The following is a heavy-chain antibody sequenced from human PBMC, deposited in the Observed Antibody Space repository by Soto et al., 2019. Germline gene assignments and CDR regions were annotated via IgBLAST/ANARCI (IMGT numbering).Heavy chain of an antibody. V-gene: IGHV5-51*01. Sequence: GESLKISCKGSGYSFTSYWISWVRQMPGKGLEWMGIIYPGDSDTRYSPSFQGQVTISADKSISTAYLQWSSLKASDTAMHYCARSSYYDFWSGYYRRSYYYYGMDVWGQGTTVTVSS. CDR2: IYPGDSDT. CDR1: GYSFTSYW. D-gene: IGHD3-3*01. J-gene: IGHJ6*02. CDR3: ARSSYYDFWSGYYRRSYYYYGMDV.